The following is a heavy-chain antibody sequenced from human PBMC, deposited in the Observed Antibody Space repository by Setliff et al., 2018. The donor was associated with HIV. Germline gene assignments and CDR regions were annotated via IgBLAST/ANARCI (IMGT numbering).Heavy chain of an antibody. D-gene: IGHD6-19*01. V-gene: IGHV4-34*01. CDR1: GGSLDGYY. CDR2: RSDSGST. J-gene: IGHJ4*02. CDR3: ATGITVAPDY. Sequence: SETLSLTCTVYGGSLDGYYWSWIRQSPRNRLEWIGERSDSGSTNCNPSLRSRVTISMDTSKNQFSLKMTSVTAADTAVYYCATGITVAPDYWGQGSLVTVSS.